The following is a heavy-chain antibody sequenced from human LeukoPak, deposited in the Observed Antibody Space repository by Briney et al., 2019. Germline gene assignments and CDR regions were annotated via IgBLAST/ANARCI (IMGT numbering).Heavy chain of an antibody. CDR2: INHSGST. J-gene: IGHJ6*02. Sequence: SETLSLTCAVYGGSFSGYYWSWIRQPPGKGLEWIGEINHSGSTNYNPSLKSRITISVDTSKNQFSLKLSSVTAADTAVYYCARAPYYYYGMDVWGQGTTVTVSS. V-gene: IGHV4-34*01. CDR1: GGSFSGYY. CDR3: ARAPYYYYGMDV.